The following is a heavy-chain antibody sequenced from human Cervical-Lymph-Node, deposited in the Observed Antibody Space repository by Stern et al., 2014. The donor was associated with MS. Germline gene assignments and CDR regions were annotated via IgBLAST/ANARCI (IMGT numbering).Heavy chain of an antibody. CDR2: LGSGGST. CDR1: GFTVSINY. V-gene: IGHV3-53*01. J-gene: IGHJ4*02. D-gene: IGHD6-13*01. Sequence: EDQLVESGGGLIQPGGSLRLSCAASGFTVSINYMHWVRQAPGKGLEWVSLLGSGGSTKYADSVKGRFTISRDNSKNTVYLQMNSLRVEDTAVYYCARAATGSLFDYWGQGTLVTVSS. CDR3: ARAATGSLFDY.